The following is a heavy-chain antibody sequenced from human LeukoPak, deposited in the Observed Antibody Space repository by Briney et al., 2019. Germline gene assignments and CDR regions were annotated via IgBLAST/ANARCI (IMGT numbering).Heavy chain of an antibody. CDR3: AKSWDTSSYYQYYFDY. CDR2: ISGSGGST. Sequence: PGGSLRLSCAASGFTFSSYAMSWVRQAPGKGLEWVSAISGSGGSTYYADSVKGRFTISRDNSKNTLYLQMNSLRAEDTAVYYCAKSWDTSSYYQYYFDYWGQGTLVTVSS. D-gene: IGHD3-22*01. J-gene: IGHJ4*02. V-gene: IGHV3-23*01. CDR1: GFTFSSYA.